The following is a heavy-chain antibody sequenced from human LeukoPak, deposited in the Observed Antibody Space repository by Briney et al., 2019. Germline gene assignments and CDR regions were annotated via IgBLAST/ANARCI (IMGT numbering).Heavy chain of an antibody. CDR3: ARDPKYCSSTSCYKPGAFDI. J-gene: IGHJ3*02. CDR2: IYYSGST. V-gene: IGHV4-39*07. Sequence: PSETLSLTCTVSGGSISSSSYYWGWIRQPPGKGLEWIGSIYYSGSTYYNPSLKSRVTISVDTSKNQFSLKLSSVTAADTAVYYCARDPKYCSSTSCYKPGAFDIWGQWTMVTVSS. CDR1: GGSISSSSYY. D-gene: IGHD2-2*02.